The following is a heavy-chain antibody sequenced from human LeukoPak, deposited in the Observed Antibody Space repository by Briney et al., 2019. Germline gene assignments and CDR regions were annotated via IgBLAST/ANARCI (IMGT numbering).Heavy chain of an antibody. D-gene: IGHD2-15*01. V-gene: IGHV4-30-2*01. CDR2: IYHTGNT. Sequence: TLSLTCAVSGVSISSGGYSWSWIRLPPGKDLEWIGYIYHTGNTHYNPSLKGRVTISVDRSKNQFSLKLTSVTAADTAVYYCARGLGYCSGGSCYNWFDPWGQGTLVTVSS. CDR3: ARGLGYCSGGSCYNWFDP. J-gene: IGHJ5*02. CDR1: GVSISSGGYS.